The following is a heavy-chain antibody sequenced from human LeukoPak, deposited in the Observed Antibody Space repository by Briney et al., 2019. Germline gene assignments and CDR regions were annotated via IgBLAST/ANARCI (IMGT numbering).Heavy chain of an antibody. Sequence: GGSLRLSCAASGFTFNTYGMNWVSQAPGKGLEWVSYFSDSRSTIYYADSVRGRFTICIDNAQNSLYLQMNSLRGEDTAVYYCVRRHVSGCFYLDYSGQGTLVTVSS. CDR3: VRRHVSGCFYLDY. D-gene: IGHD6-19*01. CDR1: GFTFNTYG. CDR2: FSDSRSTI. J-gene: IGHJ4*02. V-gene: IGHV3-48*01.